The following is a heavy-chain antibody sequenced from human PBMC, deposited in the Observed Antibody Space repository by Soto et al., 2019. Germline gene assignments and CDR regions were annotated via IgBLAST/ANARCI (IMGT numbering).Heavy chain of an antibody. J-gene: IGHJ4*02. CDR1: GVSISSSY. CDR2: IYYTGTT. CDR3: ARGGNRYSNTASGVGGFDF. V-gene: IGHV4-59*01. Sequence: SETLSLTCTVSGVSISSSYWSWIRQSPGTGLEWIGYIYYTGTTNYNPSLKRRVTISLDTAKNQFSLNVNSLTTADTAVYVCARGGNRYSNTASGVGGFDFWGQGTLVTVSS. D-gene: IGHD5-12*01.